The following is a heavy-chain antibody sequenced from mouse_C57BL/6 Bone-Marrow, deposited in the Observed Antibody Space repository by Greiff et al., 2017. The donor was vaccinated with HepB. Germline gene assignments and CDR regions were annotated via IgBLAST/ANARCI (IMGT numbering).Heavy chain of an antibody. CDR3: TRYYYEYFDV. CDR1: GYTFTDYE. CDR2: IDPETGGT. V-gene: IGHV1-15*01. J-gene: IGHJ1*03. Sequence: QVQLQQSGAELVRPGASVTLSCKASGYTFTDYEMHWVKQTPVHGLEWIGAIDPETGGTAYNQKFKGKAILTADKSSSTAYMELRSLTSEDSAVYYCTRYYYEYFDVWGTGTTVTVSS. D-gene: IGHD1-1*01.